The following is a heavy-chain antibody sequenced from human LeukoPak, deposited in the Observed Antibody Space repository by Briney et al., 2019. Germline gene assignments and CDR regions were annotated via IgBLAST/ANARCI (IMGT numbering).Heavy chain of an antibody. V-gene: IGHV3-21*01. CDR3: ARALIAAAGTRGEFDP. Sequence: KTGESLRLSCAASGFSFSSYNMNWVRQAPGKGLEWVASITSDSIYIHYADSVRGRFTVSRDSAKNSLYLQMNSLRVEDTAVYYCARALIAAAGTRGEFDPWGQGTLVIVSA. CDR2: ITSDSIYI. CDR1: GFSFSSYN. J-gene: IGHJ5*02. D-gene: IGHD6-13*01.